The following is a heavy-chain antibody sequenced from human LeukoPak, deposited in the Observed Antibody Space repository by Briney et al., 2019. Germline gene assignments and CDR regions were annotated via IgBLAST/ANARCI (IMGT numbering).Heavy chain of an antibody. CDR3: ARDRYCSGGSCYDYYYYYGMDV. CDR1: GFTFSSYG. J-gene: IGHJ6*02. Sequence: GGSLRLSCAASGFTFSSYGMHWVRQAPGKGLEWVAVIWYDGSNKYYVDSVKGRFTISRDNAKNSLYLQMNSLRAEDTAVYYCARDRYCSGGSCYDYYYYYGMDVWGQGATVTVSS. CDR2: IWYDGSNK. D-gene: IGHD2-15*01. V-gene: IGHV3-33*01.